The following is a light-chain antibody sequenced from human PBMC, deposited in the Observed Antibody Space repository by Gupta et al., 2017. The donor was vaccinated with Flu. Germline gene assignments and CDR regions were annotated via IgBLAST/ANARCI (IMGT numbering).Light chain of an antibody. CDR2: DAS. Sequence: EIMMTQSPATLSVSPGERATLSCRASQSVNGNLAWYQQKPGQAPRLVIYDASTRATGIPARFSGSGSGTEFTLTISSRQAEDFAVYYCQQYNNWPPWTFGQGTKVEIK. J-gene: IGKJ1*01. CDR3: QQYNNWPPWT. V-gene: IGKV3-15*01. CDR1: QSVNGN.